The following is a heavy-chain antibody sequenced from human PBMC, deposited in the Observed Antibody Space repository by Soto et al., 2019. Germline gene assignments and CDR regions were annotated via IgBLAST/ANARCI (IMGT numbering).Heavy chain of an antibody. D-gene: IGHD4-17*01. Sequence: SETLSLTCTVSGGSISNGDYYWSWIRQSPGRGLEWIGYIHYSGSTDYNPSLKSRVTISVDRSKNQFSLKLSSVTASDTAVYYCARRYGVYFDYWGQGTLVTVSS. CDR2: IHYSGST. CDR3: ARRYGVYFDY. V-gene: IGHV4-61*08. CDR1: GGSISNGDYY. J-gene: IGHJ4*02.